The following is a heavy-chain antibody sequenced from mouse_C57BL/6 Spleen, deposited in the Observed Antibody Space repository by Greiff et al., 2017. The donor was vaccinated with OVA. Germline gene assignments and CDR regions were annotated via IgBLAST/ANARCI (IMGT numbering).Heavy chain of an antibody. J-gene: IGHJ2*01. CDR1: GFNIKNTY. CDR3: ARSRYGSSSLYFDY. V-gene: IGHV14-3*01. Sequence: EVQRVESVAELVRPGASVKLSCTASGFNIKNTYMHWVKQRPEQGLEWIGRIDPANGNTKYAPKFQGKATITADTSSNTAYLQLSSLTSEDTAIYYCARSRYGSSSLYFDYWGQGTTLTVSS. D-gene: IGHD1-1*01. CDR2: IDPANGNT.